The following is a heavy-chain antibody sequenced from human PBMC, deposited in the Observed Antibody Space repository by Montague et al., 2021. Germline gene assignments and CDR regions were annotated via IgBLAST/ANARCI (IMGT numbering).Heavy chain of an antibody. CDR2: IYWDDEK. V-gene: IGHV2-5*02. J-gene: IGHJ5*02. CDR3: ANRVVWAAGQNWFDA. CDR1: GFSISTSRVG. D-gene: IGHD6-13*01. Sequence: PALVKPTQTLTLTCTFSGFSISTSRVGVGWIRQPPGKALEWLALIYWDDEKRYSPSLKRRLTITKDTSENQVVLTMTNIDPVDTGTYYCANRVVWAAGQNWFDAGGQGTLVTVSS.